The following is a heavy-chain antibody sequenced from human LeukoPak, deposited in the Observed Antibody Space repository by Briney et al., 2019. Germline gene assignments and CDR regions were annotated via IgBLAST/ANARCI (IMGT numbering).Heavy chain of an antibody. CDR1: GDSVSSNSAA. D-gene: IGHD3-10*01. V-gene: IGHV6-1*01. CDR3: ARGALWFGEPMRNWFDP. CDR2: TYYRSKWYN. J-gene: IGHJ5*02. Sequence: SQTLSLTCAISGDSVSSNSAAWNWIRQSPSRGLEWLGRTYYRSKWYNDYAVSVKSRITTNPDTSKNQFSLQLNSVTPEDTAVYYCARGALWFGEPMRNWFDPWGQGTLVTVSS.